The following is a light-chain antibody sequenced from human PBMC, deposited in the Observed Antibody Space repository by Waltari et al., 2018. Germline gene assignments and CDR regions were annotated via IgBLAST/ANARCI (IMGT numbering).Light chain of an antibody. CDR3: CAYAGNSV. V-gene: IGLV2-23*01. CDR2: EGN. J-gene: IGLJ1*01. Sequence: QSALTQPASVSGSPGQSITISCTGISSDVETFNLDSWYQQYPVKAPKLIIFEGNKRPSRVSNRFTGSKSGNTASLTISGLQTEDDAGYFCCAYAGNSVFGTGTKVTVL. CDR1: SSDVETFNL.